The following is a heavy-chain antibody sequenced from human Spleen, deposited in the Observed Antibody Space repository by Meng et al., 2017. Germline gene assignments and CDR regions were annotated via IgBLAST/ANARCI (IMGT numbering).Heavy chain of an antibody. V-gene: IGHV1-69*06. CDR1: GGTFSNYT. CDR2: FIPIFRTT. CDR3: ARDEGRSYGDYLGNY. Sequence: QWRWVQSGAEVREPGSSVKVSCKASGGTFSNYTISWVRQAPGHGLEWIGGFIPIFRTTNYAPKFQGRVTMTADRSTGTAYMELRNLRSEDTAVYYCARDEGRSYGDYLGNYWGQGSLVTVSS. D-gene: IGHD4-17*01. J-gene: IGHJ4*02.